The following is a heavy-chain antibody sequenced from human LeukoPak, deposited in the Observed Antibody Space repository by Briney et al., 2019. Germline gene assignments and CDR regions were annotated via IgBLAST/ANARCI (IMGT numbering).Heavy chain of an antibody. CDR1: GYTFTSYY. V-gene: IGHV1-46*01. Sequence: ASVKVSCKASGYTFTSYYMHWVRQAPGQGLEWMGIINPRGGSTSYAQKFQGRVTMTRDTSTSTVYMELSSLRSEDTAVYYCATVTPFSGSYDPSPYDAFDIWGQRTMVTVSS. CDR3: ATVTPFSGSYDPSPYDAFDI. J-gene: IGHJ3*02. D-gene: IGHD1-26*01. CDR2: INPRGGST.